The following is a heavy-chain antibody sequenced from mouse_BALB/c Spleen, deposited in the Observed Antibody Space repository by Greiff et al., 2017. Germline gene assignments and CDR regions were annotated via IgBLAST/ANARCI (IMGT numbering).Heavy chain of an antibody. CDR3: ARDDYYGSSFAY. CDR1: GFTFSDYY. V-gene: IGHV5-4*02. J-gene: IGHJ3*01. D-gene: IGHD1-1*01. Sequence: EVMLVESGGGLVKPGGSLKLSCAASGFTFSDYYMYWVRQTPEKRLEWVATISDGGSYTYYPDSVKGRFTISRDNAKNNLYLQMSSLKSEDTAMYYCARDDYYGSSFAYWGQGTLVTVSA. CDR2: ISDGGSYT.